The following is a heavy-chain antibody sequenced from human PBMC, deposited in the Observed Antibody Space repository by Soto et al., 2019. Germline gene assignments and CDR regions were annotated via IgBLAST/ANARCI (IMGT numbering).Heavy chain of an antibody. CDR2: IYHSGST. D-gene: IGHD2-2*01. CDR3: ARWRYCGRTSCYGFTY. Sequence: PSETLSLTCTVSGGSVSSGSYYWSWIRQPPGKGLEWIGYIYHSGSTNYNPSLKSRVTISVDTSKNQFSLKLSSVTAADPAVYYCARWRYCGRTSCYGFTYWGQGTLVTVSS. CDR1: GGSVSSGSYY. V-gene: IGHV4-61*01. J-gene: IGHJ4*02.